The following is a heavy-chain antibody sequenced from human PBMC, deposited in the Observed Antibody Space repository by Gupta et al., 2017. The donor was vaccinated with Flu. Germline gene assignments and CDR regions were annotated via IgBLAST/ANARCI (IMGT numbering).Heavy chain of an antibody. J-gene: IGHJ4*02. V-gene: IGHV1-18*01. Sequence: SVKVSCKASGYTFTSYGISWVRQAPGQGLEWMGWISAYNGNTNYAQKLQGRVTMTTDTSTSTAYMELRSLRSDDTAVYYCASTHEYYYDSSGYYRGEGFDYWGQGTLVTVSS. D-gene: IGHD3-22*01. CDR3: ASTHEYYYDSSGYYRGEGFDY. CDR1: GYTFTSYG. CDR2: ISAYNGNT.